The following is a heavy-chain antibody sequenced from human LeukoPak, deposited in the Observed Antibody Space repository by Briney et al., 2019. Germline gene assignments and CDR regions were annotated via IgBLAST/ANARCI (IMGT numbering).Heavy chain of an antibody. CDR1: GFTFSTYV. D-gene: IGHD6-13*01. CDR2: ISEDGSKK. V-gene: IGHV3-30*04. CDR3: ARERIATTGTGWFDP. Sequence: GRSLRLSCAASGFTFSTYVIHWVRQAPGKGLEWVAVISEDGSKKYYADFVTGRFTISRDNSKKTLYLQMNSLRTEDTAVYYCARERIATTGTGWFDPWGQGTLVTVSS. J-gene: IGHJ5*02.